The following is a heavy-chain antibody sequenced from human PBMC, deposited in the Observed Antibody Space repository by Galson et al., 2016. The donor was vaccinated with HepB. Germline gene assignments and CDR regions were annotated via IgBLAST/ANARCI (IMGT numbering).Heavy chain of an antibody. D-gene: IGHD3-10*01. CDR2: ISYDGSYK. CDR1: GITFSSYG. CDR3: AKDRTYGSFLNYMDV. J-gene: IGHJ6*03. Sequence: SLRLSCAASGITFSSYGMHWVRQAPGKGLEWVAVISYDGSYKSYGESVKGRFTISRDNPKNTMYLQMNSLRAEDTAVYYCAKDRTYGSFLNYMDVWGKGTTVIVSS. V-gene: IGHV3-30*18.